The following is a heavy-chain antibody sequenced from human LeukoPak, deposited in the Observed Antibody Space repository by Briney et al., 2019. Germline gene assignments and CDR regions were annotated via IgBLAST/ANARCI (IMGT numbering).Heavy chain of an antibody. CDR1: GFTFSGSA. V-gene: IGHV3-73*01. J-gene: IGHJ4*02. D-gene: IGHD3-22*01. CDR2: IRSTANGYAT. CDR3: TRRRSYYDRNFDY. Sequence: GGSLRLSCAASGFTFSGSALHWVRQASGKGLEWVGRIRSTANGYATAYAASVKGRFTISRDDSKNTAYLQMDSLKTEDTAVYYCTRRRSYYDRNFDYWGQGTLVTVSS.